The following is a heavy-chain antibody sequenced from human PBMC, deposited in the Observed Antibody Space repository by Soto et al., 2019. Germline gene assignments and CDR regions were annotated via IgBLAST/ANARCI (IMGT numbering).Heavy chain of an antibody. J-gene: IGHJ4*02. CDR3: ARVLYSSGWATFDY. Sequence: SEPLSLTCTVAGYSISSRVYYWSWIRQHPEKGLEWNGFSYYSGSAYYNPSLKSRVTISVDTSKNQFSLKLSSVTAADPAVYYCARVLYSSGWATFDYWGQGTLGTVSS. CDR2: SYYSGSA. CDR1: GYSISSRVYY. D-gene: IGHD6-19*01. V-gene: IGHV4-31*03.